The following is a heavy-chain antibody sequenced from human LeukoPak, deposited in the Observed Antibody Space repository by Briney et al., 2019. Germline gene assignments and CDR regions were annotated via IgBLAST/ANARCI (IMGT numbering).Heavy chain of an antibody. Sequence: SETLSLTCTVSGGSISSSSYYWGWIRQPPGKGLEWIGSIYYSGSTYYNRSLKSRVTISVDTSKNQFSLKLSSVTAADTAVYYCKWLADAFDIWGQGTMVTVSS. V-gene: IGHV4-39*01. CDR2: IYYSGST. CDR3: KWLADAFDI. D-gene: IGHD6-19*01. J-gene: IGHJ3*02. CDR1: GGSISSSSYY.